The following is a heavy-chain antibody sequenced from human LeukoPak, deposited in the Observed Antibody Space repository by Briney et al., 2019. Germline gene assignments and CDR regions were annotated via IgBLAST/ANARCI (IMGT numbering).Heavy chain of an antibody. CDR3: ARAREGEYCSSPTRPTRMFDS. D-gene: IGHD2-2*01. CDR2: VSSGSTYI. V-gene: IGHV3-21*01. J-gene: IGHJ4*02. CDR1: GFTFTSHN. Sequence: GGSLRLSCAASGFTFTSHNMNWVRQAPGRGLEWVSSVSSGSTYIYYADSVKGRFTISRDNAENSLYLQMNSLTPEDTAVYYCARAREGEYCSSPTRPTRMFDSWGQGTLVTVSS.